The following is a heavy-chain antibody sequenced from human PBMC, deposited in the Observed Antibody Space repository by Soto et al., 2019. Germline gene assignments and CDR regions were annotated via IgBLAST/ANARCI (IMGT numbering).Heavy chain of an antibody. CDR3: ASSGVASRYSYGLRGFDY. V-gene: IGHV4-34*01. CDR1: GGSFSGYY. J-gene: IGHJ4*02. D-gene: IGHD5-18*01. Sequence: SETLSLTCAVYGGSFSGYYWSWIRQPPGKGLEWIGEINHSGSTNYNPSLKSRVTISVDTSKNQFSLKLSSVTAADTAVYYCASSGVASRYSYGLRGFDYWGQGTLVTVSS. CDR2: INHSGST.